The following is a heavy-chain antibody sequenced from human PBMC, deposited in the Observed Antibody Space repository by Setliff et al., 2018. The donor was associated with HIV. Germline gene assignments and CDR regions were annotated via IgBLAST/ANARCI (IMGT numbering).Heavy chain of an antibody. J-gene: IGHJ4*02. V-gene: IGHV3-23*01. CDR2: IPSTGERT. CDR3: AKELAASGLGYFDS. CDR1: GFTFSNYA. D-gene: IGHD5-12*01. Sequence: PGESLRLSCAASGFTFSNYAMSWVRQAPGEGLEWVSAIPSTGERTFYADSVKGRFTISRDNSKNTVYLQMNSLRAEDTAEYYCAKELAASGLGYFDSWGRGILVTVSS.